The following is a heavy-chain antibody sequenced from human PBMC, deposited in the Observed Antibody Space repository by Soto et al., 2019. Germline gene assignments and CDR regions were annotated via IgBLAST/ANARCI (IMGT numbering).Heavy chain of an antibody. CDR3: ARGQDQLWFGESSVGMDV. V-gene: IGHV1-69*01. D-gene: IGHD3-10*01. Sequence: QVQLVQSGAEVKKPGSSVKVSCKASGGTFSSYAISWVRQAPGQGLEWMGGIIPIFGTANYAQKFQGRVTITADESTSTAYMELSSLRSEDTVVYYCARGQDQLWFGESSVGMDVWGQGTTVTVSS. J-gene: IGHJ6*02. CDR1: GGTFSSYA. CDR2: IIPIFGTA.